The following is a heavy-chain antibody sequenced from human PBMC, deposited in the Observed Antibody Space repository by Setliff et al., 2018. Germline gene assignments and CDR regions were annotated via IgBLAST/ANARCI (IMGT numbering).Heavy chain of an antibody. Sequence: GGSLRLSCAASGFTFSRSALHWVRQAPGKGLEWVALISFDGSNEHYADSVKGRFTISRDNSINTVYLQMNSLRREDTAVYFCAREEVEPLSMTSYYYYMDVWGRGTTVTVSS. CDR3: AREEVEPLSMTSYYYYMDV. CDR1: GFTFSRSA. V-gene: IGHV3-30*04. D-gene: IGHD1-1*01. J-gene: IGHJ6*03. CDR2: ISFDGSNE.